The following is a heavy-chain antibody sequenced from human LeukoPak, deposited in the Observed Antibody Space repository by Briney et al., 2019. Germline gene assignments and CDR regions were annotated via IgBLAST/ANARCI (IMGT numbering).Heavy chain of an antibody. J-gene: IGHJ4*02. V-gene: IGHV5-51*01. CDR3: ARIEGSTFDY. Sequence: GESLKISCEGAGYTFTSYWIGWVRQMPGKGLEWMGISYPGDSESKYNPSLQGQVTISADKSISTAYLQWSRLKASDTAIYYCARIEGSTFDYWGQGTLVTVS. CDR1: GYTFTSYW. CDR2: SYPGDSES.